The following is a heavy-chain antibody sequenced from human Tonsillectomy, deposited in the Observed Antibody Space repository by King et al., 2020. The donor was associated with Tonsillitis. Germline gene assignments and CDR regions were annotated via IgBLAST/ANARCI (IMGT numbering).Heavy chain of an antibody. CDR1: RFTVSSNY. J-gene: IGHJ4*02. Sequence: VQLVESGGGLVQPGGSLRLSCAASRFTVSSNYMSWVRQAPGKGLEWVSVIYSGGSTYYADSVKGRFTISRDNSKNTLYLQMNSLRAEDTAVYYCARGGEYVWGSVLDYWGQGTLVTVSS. CDR2: IYSGGST. D-gene: IGHD3-16*01. CDR3: ARGGEYVWGSVLDY. V-gene: IGHV3-66*01.